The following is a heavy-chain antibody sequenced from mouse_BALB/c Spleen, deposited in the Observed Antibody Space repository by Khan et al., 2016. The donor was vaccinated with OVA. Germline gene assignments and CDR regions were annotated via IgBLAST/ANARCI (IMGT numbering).Heavy chain of an antibody. CDR3: ARTLYGNGYDYAMDY. V-gene: IGHV9-3-1*01. D-gene: IGHD1-1*01. CDR2: INTYTGEP. Sequence: QSQLVQSGPELKKPGETVKISCKASGYIFTNYGMTWVKQAPGKGLKWMGWINTYTGEPTYADDFKGRFAFSLETSANTAYLQINNRKNEDTATYFCARTLYGNGYDYAMDYWGQGTSVTVSS. J-gene: IGHJ4*01. CDR1: GYIFTNYG.